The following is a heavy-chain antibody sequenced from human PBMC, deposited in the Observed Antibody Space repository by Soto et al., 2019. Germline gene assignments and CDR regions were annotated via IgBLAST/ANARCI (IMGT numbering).Heavy chain of an antibody. J-gene: IGHJ5*02. CDR3: TRGRWGVIVIMVYDDSNWFDP. CDR1: GFTFGDYA. V-gene: IGHV3-49*03. D-gene: IGHD2-8*01. Sequence: EVQLVESGGGLVQPGRSLRLSCTASGFTFGDYAMSWFRQAPGKGLEWVGFIRSKAYGGTTEYAASVKGRFTISRDDSKSIAYLQMNSLKTEDTAVYYCTRGRWGVIVIMVYDDSNWFDPWGQGTLVTVSS. CDR2: IRSKAYGGTT.